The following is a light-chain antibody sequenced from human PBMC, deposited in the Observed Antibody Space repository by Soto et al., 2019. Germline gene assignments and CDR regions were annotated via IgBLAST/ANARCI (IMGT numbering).Light chain of an antibody. V-gene: IGLV2-14*01. CDR1: ISDIGDYNY. Sequence: QSALTQPASVSGSPGQSITISCTGTISDIGDYNYVSWYQQHPGKAPKLLIYEVSNRPSGVSTRFSGSKSGTTASLTISGLQPEDESDYYCCSYTSSSTLVFGGGTKLTVL. CDR3: CSYTSSSTLV. J-gene: IGLJ3*02. CDR2: EVS.